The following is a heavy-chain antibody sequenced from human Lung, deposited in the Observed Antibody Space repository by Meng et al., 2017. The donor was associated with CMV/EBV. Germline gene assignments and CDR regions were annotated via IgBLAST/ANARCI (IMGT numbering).Heavy chain of an antibody. CDR1: GYSFTSYW. Sequence: FXKGSGYSFTSYWIGWVRQMPGKGLEWMGIIYPGDSDTRYSPSFQGQVTISADKSISTAYLQWSSLKASDTAMYYCARQVVPAAKANYYYYYGMDVWXQGATVTVSS. CDR2: IYPGDSDT. D-gene: IGHD2-2*01. CDR3: ARQVVPAAKANYYYYYGMDV. V-gene: IGHV5-51*01. J-gene: IGHJ6*02.